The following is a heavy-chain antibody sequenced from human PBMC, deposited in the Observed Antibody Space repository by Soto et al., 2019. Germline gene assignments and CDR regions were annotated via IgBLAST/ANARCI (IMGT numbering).Heavy chain of an antibody. CDR2: IYYSGST. Sequence: QLQLQESGPGLVKPSETLSLTCTVSGGSISSSSYYWGWIRQPPGKGLEWIGSIYYSGSTYYNPSLKSRVTISVDTSKNQFSLKLSSVTAADTAVYYCARHNQSERYFDLWGRGTLVTVSS. CDR3: ARHNQSERYFDL. CDR1: GGSISSSSYY. J-gene: IGHJ2*01. V-gene: IGHV4-39*01.